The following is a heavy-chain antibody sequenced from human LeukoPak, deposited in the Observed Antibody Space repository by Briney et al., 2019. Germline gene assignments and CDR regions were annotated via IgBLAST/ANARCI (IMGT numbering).Heavy chain of an antibody. D-gene: IGHD3-3*01. CDR3: ARGANYDFWSGYEFYYYYMDV. J-gene: IGHJ6*03. CDR1: GGSISSGGYY. V-gene: IGHV4-30-2*01. Sequence: SETLSLTCTVSGGSISSGGYYWSWIRQPPGKGLEWIGYIYHSGSTYYNPSLKSRVTISVDRSKNQFSLKLSSVTAADTAVYYCARGANYDFWSGYEFYYYYMDVWGKGTTVTVSS. CDR2: IYHSGST.